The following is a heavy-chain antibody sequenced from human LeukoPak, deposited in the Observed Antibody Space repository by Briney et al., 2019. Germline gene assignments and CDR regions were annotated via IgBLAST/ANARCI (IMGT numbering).Heavy chain of an antibody. CDR1: GFTFSSYG. D-gene: IGHD3-10*01. J-gene: IGHJ4*02. Sequence: GRSLRLSCAASGFTFSSYGMHWVRQAPGKGLEWVAVISYDGSNKYYADSVKGRFTISRDNSKNTLYLQMNSLRAEDMAVYYCASDGFGEPYNYFDYWGQGTLVTVSS. CDR3: ASDGFGEPYNYFDY. CDR2: ISYDGSNK. V-gene: IGHV3-30*03.